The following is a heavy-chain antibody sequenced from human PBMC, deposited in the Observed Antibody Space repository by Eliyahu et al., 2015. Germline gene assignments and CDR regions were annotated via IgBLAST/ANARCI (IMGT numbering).Heavy chain of an antibody. J-gene: IGHJ4*02. CDR1: GXSVXSXTXX. Sequence: QLQLQESGPGLVKPSETLSLTCNVSGXSVXSXTXXWGWIRQPPGKGLEWIGSIYYSGSTYYNPSLKSRGTISVDTSKNQFSLKLSSVTAADTAVYYCATPGYCRGGTCYSFAAVDSWGQGTLVTVSS. D-gene: IGHD2-15*01. CDR2: IYYSGST. V-gene: IGHV4-39*01. CDR3: ATPGYCRGGTCYSFAAVDS.